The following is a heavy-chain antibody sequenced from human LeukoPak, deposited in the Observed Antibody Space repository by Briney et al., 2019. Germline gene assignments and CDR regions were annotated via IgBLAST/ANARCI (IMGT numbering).Heavy chain of an antibody. CDR3: ANSRKTPLLRFLQVTGMDV. CDR1: GFTFSSYA. D-gene: IGHD3-3*01. Sequence: PGGSLRLSCAASGFTFSSYAMSWVRQAPGKGLEWVSAISGSGGSTYYADSVKGRFTISRDNSKNTLYLQMNSLRAEDTAVYYCANSRKTPLLRFLQVTGMDVWGKGTTVTVSS. J-gene: IGHJ6*03. CDR2: ISGSGGST. V-gene: IGHV3-23*01.